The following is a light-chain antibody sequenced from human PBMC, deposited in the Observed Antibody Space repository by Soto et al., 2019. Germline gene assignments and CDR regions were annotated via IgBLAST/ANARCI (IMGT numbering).Light chain of an antibody. CDR2: RND. CDR1: SSNIESNY. V-gene: IGLV1-47*01. J-gene: IGLJ3*02. Sequence: QSVLTQSPSASGTPGQRVTISCSGSSSNIESNYVDWYQQLPGTAPKLLIYRNDQRPSGVPDRFSASKSGTSASLAISGLRSEDEAEYYCAAWDDSLSGVVFGGGTKLTVL. CDR3: AAWDDSLSGVV.